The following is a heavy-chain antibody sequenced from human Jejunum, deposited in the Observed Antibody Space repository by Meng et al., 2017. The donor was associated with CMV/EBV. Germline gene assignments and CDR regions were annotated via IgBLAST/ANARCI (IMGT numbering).Heavy chain of an antibody. CDR2: INYSEST. V-gene: IGHV4-34*01. Sequence: AVFGGSLTGYYCSWIRQPPGKGLEWIEEINYSESTNYNPSLKSRVTISVDMSKNQCSLKLRSATAADTGVYYCARRVGSGKYYFDYWSQGTLVTVSS. CDR3: ARRVGSGKYYFDY. D-gene: IGHD3-10*01. J-gene: IGHJ4*02. CDR1: GGSLTGYY.